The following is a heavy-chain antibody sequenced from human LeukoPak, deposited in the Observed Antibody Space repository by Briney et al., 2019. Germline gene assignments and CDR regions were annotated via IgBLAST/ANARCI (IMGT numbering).Heavy chain of an antibody. Sequence: TSSETLSLTCTVSGVSISSYYWSWIRQPPGKGLEWIGYIYYSGSTNYNPSLKSRVTISVDTSKNQFSLKLSSVTAADTAVYYCARAPILWFGPGWFDPWGQGTLVTVSS. CDR3: ARAPILWFGPGWFDP. D-gene: IGHD3-10*01. J-gene: IGHJ5*02. V-gene: IGHV4-59*01. CDR2: IYYSGST. CDR1: GVSISSYY.